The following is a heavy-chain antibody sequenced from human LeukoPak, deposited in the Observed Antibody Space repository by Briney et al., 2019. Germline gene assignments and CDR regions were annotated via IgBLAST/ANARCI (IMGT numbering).Heavy chain of an antibody. CDR3: ARQAAHYYVYYYYYYMDV. CDR1: GGSISSSSYY. D-gene: IGHD3-10*02. Sequence: NPSETLSLTCTVSGGSISSSSYYWGWIRQPPGKGLEWIGSIYYSGSTYYNPSLKSRVTISVDTSKNQFSLKLSSVTAADTAVYYCARQAAHYYVYYYYYYMDVWGKGTTVTISS. CDR2: IYYSGST. V-gene: IGHV4-39*01. J-gene: IGHJ6*03.